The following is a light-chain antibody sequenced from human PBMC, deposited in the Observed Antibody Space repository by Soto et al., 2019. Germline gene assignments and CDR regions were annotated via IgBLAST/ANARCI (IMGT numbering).Light chain of an antibody. J-gene: IGLJ2*01. CDR3: SSYTGSNTMV. CDR2: DVS. CDR1: SSDVGGYNY. V-gene: IGLV2-14*01. Sequence: QSALTQPASVSGSPGQSITISCTGTSSDVGGYNYVSWYQQHPGKAPKVLIYDVSNRPSGVSDRFSGSKSGNTASLTISGLQSEDEADYYCSSYTGSNTMVLGGGTQLTVL.